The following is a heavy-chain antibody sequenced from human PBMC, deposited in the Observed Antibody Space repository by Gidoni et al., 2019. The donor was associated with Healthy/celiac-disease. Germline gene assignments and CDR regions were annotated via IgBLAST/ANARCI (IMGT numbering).Heavy chain of an antibody. CDR1: GGTFSSYS. V-gene: IGHV1-69*01. D-gene: IGHD3-10*01. CDR2: SIPIFGTG. Sequence: QVQLLRSGAEVKKPGSSVTVSCQASGGTFSSYSISWVRQAPGQGLEWMGGSIPIFGTGKYAQKFQCRVTSTADESTSTAYMELSSLRSEDTAVYYCARDLFYGSGSYSYYWGQGTLVTVSS. J-gene: IGHJ4*02. CDR3: ARDLFYGSGSYSYY.